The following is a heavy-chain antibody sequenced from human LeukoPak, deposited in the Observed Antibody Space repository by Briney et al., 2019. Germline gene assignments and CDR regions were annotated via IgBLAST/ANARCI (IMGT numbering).Heavy chain of an antibody. J-gene: IGHJ3*02. V-gene: IGHV1-2*04. D-gene: IGHD5-12*01. CDR2: INPNSGGT. CDR3: ARARRVLATVPHAFDI. CDR1: GYIFTGYY. Sequence: ASVKVSCKASGYIFTGYYMHWVRQAPGQGLEWMGWINPNSGGTNYAQKFQGWVTMTRDTSISTAYMELSRLRSDDTAVYYCARARRVLATVPHAFDIWGQGTMVTVSS.